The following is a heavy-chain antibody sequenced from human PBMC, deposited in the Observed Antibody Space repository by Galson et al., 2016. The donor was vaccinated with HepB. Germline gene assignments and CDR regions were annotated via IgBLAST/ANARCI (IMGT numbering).Heavy chain of an antibody. Sequence: SVKVSCKASGYPFTSNGISWVRQAPGQGLEWMGYISPYTGDTKYSQRFQDRVAMTTDKSTSTVYMELRSLRPDDTAVFYCARDDHGDFLGPGSKYYFDFWGRGTLVTVSS. D-gene: IGHD4-17*01. V-gene: IGHV1-18*01. CDR3: ARDDHGDFLGPGSKYYFDF. CDR2: ISPYTGDT. J-gene: IGHJ4*02. CDR1: GYPFTSNG.